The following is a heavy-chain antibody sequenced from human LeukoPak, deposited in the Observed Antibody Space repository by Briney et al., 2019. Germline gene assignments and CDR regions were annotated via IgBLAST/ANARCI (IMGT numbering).Heavy chain of an antibody. D-gene: IGHD5-12*01. J-gene: IGHJ5*02. CDR2: IYGSGTT. CDR1: GGSVSNYY. V-gene: IGHV4-4*07. CDR3: ARGMAEAYDYNWFDP. Sequence: PSETLSLTCTVSGGSVSNYYWSWVRQPAGKGLEWIGRIYGSGTTRFNPSLQSRVTMSVDVSKNQFSLKLTSMTAADTAVYFCARGMAEAYDYNWFDPWGQGILVTVSS.